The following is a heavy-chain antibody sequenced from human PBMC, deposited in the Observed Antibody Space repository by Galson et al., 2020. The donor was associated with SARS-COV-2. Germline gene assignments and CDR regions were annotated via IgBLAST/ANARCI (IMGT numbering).Heavy chain of an antibody. CDR1: GGSISSGNW. D-gene: IGHD2-2*01. CDR3: ARDSPAEGRIYY. Sequence: SETLSLTCAVSGGSISSGNWCSWLRQPPGKGLEWTGEIYHSGSTNYNQSLKSRVTISVDTSKNQFSLKLNSVTAADTAVYYCARDSPAEGRIYYGGQGSLVTVDS. J-gene: IGHJ4*02. V-gene: IGHV4-4*02. CDR2: IYHSGST.